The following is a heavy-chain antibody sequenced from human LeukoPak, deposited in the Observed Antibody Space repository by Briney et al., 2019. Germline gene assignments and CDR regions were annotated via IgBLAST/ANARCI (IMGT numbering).Heavy chain of an antibody. V-gene: IGHV4-30-2*01. CDR2: IYHSGCT. CDR3: ARGYDTYYYDSTGYYSSALDI. J-gene: IGHJ3*02. Sequence: SQTLSLTCAASGGSISSGGYSWSWIRQPPGKGLEWIGDIYHSGCTYYNPSLKSRVTISVDRSKNQFSLKLSSVTAADTAVYYCARGYDTYYYDSTGYYSSALDIWGQGTMVTVSS. CDR1: GGSISSGGYS. D-gene: IGHD3-22*01.